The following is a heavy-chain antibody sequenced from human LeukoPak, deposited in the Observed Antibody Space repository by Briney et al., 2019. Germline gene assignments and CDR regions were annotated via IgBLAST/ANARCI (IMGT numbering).Heavy chain of an antibody. Sequence: GGSLRLSCAASGFTLDDYGMSWVRQAPGKGLEWVSSISSSSSYIYYADSVKGRFTISRDNAKNSLYLQMNSLRAEDTAVYYCSGYSSGWTYYFDYWGQGTLVTVSS. CDR1: GFTLDDYG. J-gene: IGHJ4*02. CDR2: ISSSSSYI. V-gene: IGHV3-21*01. CDR3: SGYSSGWTYYFDY. D-gene: IGHD6-19*01.